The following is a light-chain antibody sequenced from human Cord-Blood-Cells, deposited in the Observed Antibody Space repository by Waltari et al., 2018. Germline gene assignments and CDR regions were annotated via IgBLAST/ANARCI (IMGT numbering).Light chain of an antibody. Sequence: EIVLTQSPATLSLSPGERATLSCRASQSVSSYLAWYQQKPGQAPRLLIYDASNRATGIPARFIGSGSGTDFTLTISSLVPEDFAVYYCQQRSNWPPVFGPGTKVDIK. CDR2: DAS. CDR3: QQRSNWPPV. V-gene: IGKV3-11*01. J-gene: IGKJ3*01. CDR1: QSVSSY.